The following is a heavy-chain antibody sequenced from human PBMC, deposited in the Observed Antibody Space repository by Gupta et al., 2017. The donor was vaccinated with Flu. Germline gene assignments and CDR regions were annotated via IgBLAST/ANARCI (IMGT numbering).Heavy chain of an antibody. Sequence: QVQLQESGPGLVKPSETLSLICSVSGGSISDDYWSWIRQPPGKGLEWIGYIYYSGTTRYNSSLKSRVTISMDRSKNQFSLKLRSVTSADTAVYYCARGPDSGFDGFDYWGRETLVTVSS. J-gene: IGHJ4*02. CDR2: IYYSGTT. V-gene: IGHV4-59*01. CDR1: GGSISDDY. CDR3: ARGPDSGFDGFDY. D-gene: IGHD5-12*01.